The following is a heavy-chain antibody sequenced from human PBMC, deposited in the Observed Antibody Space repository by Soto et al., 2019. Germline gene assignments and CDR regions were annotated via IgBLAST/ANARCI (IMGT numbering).Heavy chain of an antibody. D-gene: IGHD3-9*01. CDR2: IYYSGST. CDR1: GGSISSGGYY. Sequence: PSETLSLTCTVSGGSISSGGYYWSWIRQHPGKGLEWIGYIYYSGSTYYNPSLKSRVTISVDTSKNQFSLKLSSVTAADTAVYYCARTVRYFDQPYYFDYWGQGTLVTVSS. J-gene: IGHJ4*02. CDR3: ARTVRYFDQPYYFDY. V-gene: IGHV4-31*03.